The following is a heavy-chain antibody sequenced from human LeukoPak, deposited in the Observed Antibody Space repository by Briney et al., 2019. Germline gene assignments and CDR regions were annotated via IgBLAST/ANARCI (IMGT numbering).Heavy chain of an antibody. J-gene: IGHJ4*02. CDR1: ALTFSNSG. Sequence: HRGRCPRPARTPSALTFSNSGMESVSQDPGERLGCGAVIWFDGSNTYYTDSVKGRFTIYRDNSKNSLPLQMISLRAGDTAVYYCARDIHSNYFDYWGQGTLVTVSS. CDR3: ARDIHSNYFDY. CDR2: IWFDGSNT. D-gene: IGHD4-11*01. V-gene: IGHV3-33*01.